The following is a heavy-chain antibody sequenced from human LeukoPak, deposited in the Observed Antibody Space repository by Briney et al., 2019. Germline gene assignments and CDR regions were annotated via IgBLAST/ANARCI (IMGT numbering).Heavy chain of an antibody. CDR1: GGSFSDYY. Sequence: SETLSLTCGVYGGSFSDYYWSWIRQPPGRGLEWIGEINHSGSTNYNPSLKSRVTISVDTSKYQFSLKLSSVTAADTAMYYCARDCSGGSCYDYWGQGTLVTVSS. CDR3: ARDCSGGSCYDY. J-gene: IGHJ4*02. CDR2: INHSGST. D-gene: IGHD2-15*01. V-gene: IGHV4-34*01.